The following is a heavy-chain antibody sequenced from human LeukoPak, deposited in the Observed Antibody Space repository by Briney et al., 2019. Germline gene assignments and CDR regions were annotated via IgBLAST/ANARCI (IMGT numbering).Heavy chain of an antibody. CDR3: ARDWARVGLGDGAFDI. CDR1: TYTFTNYD. J-gene: IGHJ3*02. Sequence: ASVKVSCKASTYTFTNYDISWIRQAPGQGLEWMGWISAHNGDTNYAQKLQGRVTMTTDTSTSTAYMELRSLRSDDTAVYYCARDWARVGLGDGAFDIWGQGTMVTVSS. V-gene: IGHV1-18*01. CDR2: ISAHNGDT. D-gene: IGHD3-10*01.